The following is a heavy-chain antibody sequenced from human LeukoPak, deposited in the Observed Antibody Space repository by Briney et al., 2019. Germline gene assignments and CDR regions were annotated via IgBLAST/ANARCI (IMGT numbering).Heavy chain of an antibody. J-gene: IGHJ4*02. Sequence: PGGSRRLSCAASGFTVSSNYMSWVRQAPGKGLEWVSVIYSGGSTYYADSVKGRFTTSRDNSKNTLYLQMNSLRAEDTAVYYCARAAPGYSSSWYHLDYWGQGTLVTVSS. D-gene: IGHD6-13*01. CDR3: ARAAPGYSSSWYHLDY. CDR1: GFTVSSNY. CDR2: IYSGGST. V-gene: IGHV3-53*01.